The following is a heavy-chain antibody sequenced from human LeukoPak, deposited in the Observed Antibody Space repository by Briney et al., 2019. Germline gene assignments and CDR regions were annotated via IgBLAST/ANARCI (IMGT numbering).Heavy chain of an antibody. Sequence: PGGSLRLSCAASGFTFNNYEMHWVRQTAGKGLEWVSAVGIAGDTFYAGPVKGRFSISRDNAESSLFLQMNSLRAGDTAVYYCAREGRMGTADAFDVWGQGTMVTVSS. J-gene: IGHJ3*01. V-gene: IGHV3-13*01. CDR2: VGIAGDT. CDR1: GFTFNNYE. CDR3: AREGRMGTADAFDV. D-gene: IGHD1-14*01.